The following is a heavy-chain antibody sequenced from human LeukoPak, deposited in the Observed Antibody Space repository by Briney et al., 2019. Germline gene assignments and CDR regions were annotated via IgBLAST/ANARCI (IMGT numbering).Heavy chain of an antibody. D-gene: IGHD6-13*01. CDR3: ARLGGSSSWYYFDY. J-gene: IGHJ4*02. Sequence: GRSLRLSCAAFGFTFSSYGMHWVRQAPGKGLEWVAVIWYDGSNKYYADSVKGRFTISRDNSKNTLYLQMNSLRAEDTAVYYCARLGGSSSWYYFDYWGQGTLVTVSS. V-gene: IGHV3-33*01. CDR1: GFTFSSYG. CDR2: IWYDGSNK.